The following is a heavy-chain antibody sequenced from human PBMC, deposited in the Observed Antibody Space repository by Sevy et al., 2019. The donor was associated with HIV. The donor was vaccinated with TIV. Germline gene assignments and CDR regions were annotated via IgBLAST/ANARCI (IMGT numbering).Heavy chain of an antibody. V-gene: IGHV1-46*01. Sequence: ASVKVSCKASGYTFTSYYIHWVRQAPGQGLEWMGIINPSGGSPRYSQKFQGRVTMTRDTSTGTVYMHLSSLRPDDAAVYYCARGSCVGVSCHFDYWGLGTLVTVSS. CDR1: GYTFTSYY. CDR3: ARGSCVGVSCHFDY. CDR2: INPSGGSP. J-gene: IGHJ4*02. D-gene: IGHD2-15*01.